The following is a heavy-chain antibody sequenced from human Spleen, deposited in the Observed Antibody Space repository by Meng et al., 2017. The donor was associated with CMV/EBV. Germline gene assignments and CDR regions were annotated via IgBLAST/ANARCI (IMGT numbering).Heavy chain of an antibody. CDR2: IYGGGNT. J-gene: IGHJ4*02. CDR3: ARVGYYYDSSGYYYFDY. Sequence: GGSLRLSCAAFGFTVSSNYMSWVRQAPGKGLEWVSIIYGGGNTYYADSVKGRFTISRDNSKNTLYLQMNSLRAEDTAVYYCARVGYYYDSSGYYYFDYWGQGTLVTVSS. V-gene: IGHV3-53*01. D-gene: IGHD3-22*01. CDR1: GFTVSSNY.